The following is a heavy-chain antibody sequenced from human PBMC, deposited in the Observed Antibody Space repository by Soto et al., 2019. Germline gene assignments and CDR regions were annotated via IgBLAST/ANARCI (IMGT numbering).Heavy chain of an antibody. J-gene: IGHJ3*02. V-gene: IGHV4-39*01. CDR3: ARRMYSYYNSRPHDAFDI. CDR2: IYYSGST. D-gene: IGHD4-4*01. CDR1: GGSISSSSYY. Sequence: QLQLQESGPGLVKPSETLSLTCTVSGGSISSSSYYWGWIHQPPGKGLEWSGNIYYSGSTYYNPSLKSRVTISVDTSKNQFSLKLNSVTAADTAVYYCARRMYSYYNSRPHDAFDIWGQGTMVTVSS.